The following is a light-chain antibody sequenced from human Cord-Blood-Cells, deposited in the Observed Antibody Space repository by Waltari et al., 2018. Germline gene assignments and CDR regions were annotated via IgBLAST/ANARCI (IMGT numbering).Light chain of an antibody. CDR3: QSYDSSNQV. J-gene: IGLJ3*02. CDR2: EDN. Sequence: NFMLTQPHSVSESPGKTVTISCPRSRGIIASNHVQWYQQRPGSSPTTVIYEDNQRPSGVPDRFSGSIDSSSNSASLTISGLKTEDEADYYCQSYDSSNQVFGGGTKLTVL. V-gene: IGLV6-57*01. CDR1: RGIIASNH.